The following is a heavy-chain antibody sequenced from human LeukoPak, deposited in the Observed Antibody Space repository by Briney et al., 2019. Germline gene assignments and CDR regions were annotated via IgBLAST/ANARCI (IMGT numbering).Heavy chain of an antibody. CDR1: GSIFSSYA. CDR2: ISGSGGLT. D-gene: IGHD2-21*02. J-gene: IGHJ6*02. V-gene: IGHV3-23*01. Sequence: SGGSLRLSCAVSGSIFSSYAMSWVRQAPGKGLEWVSVISGSGGLTYYADSVKGRFTISRDNAKNSLYLQMNSLRAEDTAVYYCAREIAYCGGDCYPQLYYYGMDVWGQGTTVTVSS. CDR3: AREIAYCGGDCYPQLYYYGMDV.